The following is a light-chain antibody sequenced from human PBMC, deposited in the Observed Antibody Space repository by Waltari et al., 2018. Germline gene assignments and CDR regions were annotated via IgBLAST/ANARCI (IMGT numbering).Light chain of an antibody. V-gene: IGKV2-30*02. Sequence: DVVMTQSPLSLPVTLGQPASISCRSSQSLVHSDGHTYLNWFQQRPGQSPRRLIYKVSKRDSGVPDRFSGRGSGTDFTLKISRVEAEDVGVYYCMQGTHWLTFGPGTKVDIK. J-gene: IGKJ3*01. CDR2: KVS. CDR1: QSLVHSDGHTY. CDR3: MQGTHWLT.